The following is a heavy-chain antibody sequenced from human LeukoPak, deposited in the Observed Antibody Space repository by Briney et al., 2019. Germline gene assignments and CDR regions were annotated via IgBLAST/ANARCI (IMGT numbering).Heavy chain of an antibody. D-gene: IGHD3-22*01. CDR3: ARYSRVLYDSSGSPFDI. J-gene: IGHJ3*02. V-gene: IGHV3-48*04. CDR2: ISSSSSTI. Sequence: GGSLRLSCAATGFTFSSYSMNWVRQAPGKGLEWVSYISSSSSTIYYADSVKGRFTISRDNAKNSLYLQMNSLRAEDTAVYYCARYSRVLYDSSGSPFDIWGQGTMVTVSS. CDR1: GFTFSSYS.